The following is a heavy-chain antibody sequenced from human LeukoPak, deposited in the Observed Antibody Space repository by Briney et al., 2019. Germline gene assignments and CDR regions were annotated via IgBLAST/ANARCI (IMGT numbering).Heavy chain of an antibody. D-gene: IGHD3-22*01. CDR3: ARSYYYDTPDAFDI. V-gene: IGHV1-8*03. J-gene: IGHJ3*02. CDR2: MNPNSGNT. CDR1: GYTFTSYD. Sequence: ASVKVSCKASGYTFTSYDINWVRQATGQGLEWMGWMNPNSGNTGYAQKFQGRVTITRNTSISTAYMELSSLRSEDTAVYYCARSYYYDTPDAFDIWGQGTMVTVSS.